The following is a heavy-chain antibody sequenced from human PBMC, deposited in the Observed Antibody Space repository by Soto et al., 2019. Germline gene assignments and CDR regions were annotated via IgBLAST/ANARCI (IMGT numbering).Heavy chain of an antibody. CDR1: GFTFSDYA. D-gene: IGHD2-2*01. Sequence: GGSLRLSCAASGFTFSDYAMHWVRQAPGKGLEWVAVVSHDGRNTHYADSVKGRFTISRDSSKNTLSLQMNSLRAEDTALYYCAKDRFIVLVSTAMRNGADYWGQGTLVTVSS. CDR3: AKDRFIVLVSTAMRNGADY. CDR2: VSHDGRNT. J-gene: IGHJ4*02. V-gene: IGHV3-30*18.